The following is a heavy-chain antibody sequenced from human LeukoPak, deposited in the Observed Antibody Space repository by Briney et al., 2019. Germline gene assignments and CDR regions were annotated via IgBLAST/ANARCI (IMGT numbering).Heavy chain of an antibody. V-gene: IGHV1-8*03. CDR1: GYTFTSYD. CDR3: ARVGGYSSGWYVNWFDP. J-gene: IGHJ5*02. CDR2: MNPNSGNT. D-gene: IGHD6-19*01. Sequence: ASVKVSCKASGYTFTSYDINWVRQATGQGLEWMGWMNPNSGNTGYAQKFQGRVTITRNTSISTAYMELSSLRSEDTAVYYCARVGGYSSGWYVNWFDPWGQGTLVTVSS.